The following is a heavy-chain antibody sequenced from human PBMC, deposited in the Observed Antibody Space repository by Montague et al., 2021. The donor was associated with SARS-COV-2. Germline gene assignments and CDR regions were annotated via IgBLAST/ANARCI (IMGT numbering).Heavy chain of an antibody. J-gene: IGHJ3*02. CDR3: AGGGSVIMVRRLIADAFDI. D-gene: IGHD3-10*01. Sequence: SLRLSCAASGFTFSSYEMNWVRQAPGKGLEWVSYICSRGSANYYADSVKGRFTIFRDNDKNSLYLQMNSMRAEDTAVYYCAGGGSVIMVRRLIADAFDIWGQGTMVTVSS. V-gene: IGHV3-48*03. CDR2: ICSRGSAN. CDR1: GFTFSSYE.